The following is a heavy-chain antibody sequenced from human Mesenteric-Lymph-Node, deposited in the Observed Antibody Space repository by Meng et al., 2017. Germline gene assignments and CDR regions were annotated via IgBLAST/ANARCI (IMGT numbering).Heavy chain of an antibody. CDR3: TKNGAYSLEY. J-gene: IGHJ4*02. Sequence: QVQLQESGPGLVKASGTLSLTCAVSGGSISWGTWWSWVRQPPGKGLQWIGEFFHSGITNYNPSLKSRATISVDTSKNHFSLELSSVTAADTAVYYCTKNGAYSLEYWGQGALVTVSS. CDR2: FFHSGIT. V-gene: IGHV4-4*02. D-gene: IGHD2-15*01. CDR1: GGSISWGTW.